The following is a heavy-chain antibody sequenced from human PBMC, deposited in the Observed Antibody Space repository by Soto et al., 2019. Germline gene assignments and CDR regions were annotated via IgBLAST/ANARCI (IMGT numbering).Heavy chain of an antibody. J-gene: IGHJ5*02. Sequence: QVQLVQSGAEVKKPGASVKVSCKASGYTFTSYDINWVRQATGQGLEWMGWMNPNSGNTGYAQKFQGRVTMTRNTSIGTAYMELSSLRSEDTAVYYCARGRVIPHEGEYNWFDPWGQGTLVTVSS. D-gene: IGHD2-21*01. CDR3: ARGRVIPHEGEYNWFDP. V-gene: IGHV1-8*01. CDR1: GYTFTSYD. CDR2: MNPNSGNT.